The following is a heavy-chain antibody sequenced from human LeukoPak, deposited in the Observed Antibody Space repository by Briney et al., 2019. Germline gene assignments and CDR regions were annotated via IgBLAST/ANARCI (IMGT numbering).Heavy chain of an antibody. D-gene: IGHD3-3*01. CDR1: GFTFSTYA. CDR2: ISYDGSNT. Sequence: GGSLRLSCAASGFTFSTYAMHWVRQAPGKGLEWVAVISYDGSNTYSADSVKGRFTISRDNSKNTLFLQMNSLRAEDTAVYYCAKDQYYDFWSGYYRGYFDYWGQGTLVTVSS. V-gene: IGHV3-30-3*01. J-gene: IGHJ4*02. CDR3: AKDQYYDFWSGYYRGYFDY.